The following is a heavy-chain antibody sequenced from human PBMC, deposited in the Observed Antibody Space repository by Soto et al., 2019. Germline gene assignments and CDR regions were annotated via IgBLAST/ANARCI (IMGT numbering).Heavy chain of an antibody. CDR3: AKISYGDYAGFDY. V-gene: IGHV3-23*01. Sequence: EVQLLESGGGLVQPGGSLRPSCAASGFTFSSYAMSWVRQAPGKGLEWVSAISGSGGSTYYADSVKGRFTISRDNSKNTLYLQMNSLRAEDTAVYYCAKISYGDYAGFDYWGQGTLVTVSS. D-gene: IGHD4-17*01. J-gene: IGHJ4*02. CDR2: ISGSGGST. CDR1: GFTFSSYA.